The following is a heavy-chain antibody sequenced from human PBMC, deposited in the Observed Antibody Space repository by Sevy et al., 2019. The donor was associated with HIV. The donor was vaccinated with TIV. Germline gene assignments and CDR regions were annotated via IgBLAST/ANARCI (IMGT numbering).Heavy chain of an antibody. CDR2: IIPILGTV. CDR3: ARGGGNGWYYFDY. Sequence: ASVKVSCKASGGTFSRYGISWVRQAPGQGLEWMGGIIPILGTVNYAQKFQGRVTITADDSTKTDYMELSSLRSEDTAVYYCARGGGNGWYYFDYWGQETLVTVSS. V-gene: IGHV1-69*13. CDR1: GGTFSRYG. D-gene: IGHD6-19*01. J-gene: IGHJ4*02.